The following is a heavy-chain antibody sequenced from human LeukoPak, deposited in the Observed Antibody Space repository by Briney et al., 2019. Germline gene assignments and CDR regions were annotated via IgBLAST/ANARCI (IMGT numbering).Heavy chain of an antibody. D-gene: IGHD6-13*01. CDR3: ARRESSSWYHFDY. CDR1: GLSFSRYE. V-gene: IGHV3-48*03. CDR2: ISKSSSSA. Sequence: GGSLRLSCAASGLSFSRYEMKWVHQAPGKGLEWGSYISKSSSSANYADSVKGRFTISRDNAKNSLYLQMNSLRAEDTAVYYCARRESSSWYHFDYWGQGTLVTVSS. J-gene: IGHJ4*02.